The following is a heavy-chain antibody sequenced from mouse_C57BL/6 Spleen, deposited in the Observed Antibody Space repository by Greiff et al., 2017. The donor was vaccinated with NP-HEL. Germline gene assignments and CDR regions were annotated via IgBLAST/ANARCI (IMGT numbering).Heavy chain of an antibody. Sequence: EVQLVESGGGLVQPGGSLKLSCAASGFTFSDYGMAWVRQAPRKGPEWVAFISNLAYSIYYADTVTGRFTISRENAKNTLYLEMSSLRSKDTAMYYCASAANWDGFAYWGQGTLVTVSA. CDR2: ISNLAYSI. CDR3: ASAANWDGFAY. V-gene: IGHV5-15*01. J-gene: IGHJ3*01. D-gene: IGHD4-1*01. CDR1: GFTFSDYG.